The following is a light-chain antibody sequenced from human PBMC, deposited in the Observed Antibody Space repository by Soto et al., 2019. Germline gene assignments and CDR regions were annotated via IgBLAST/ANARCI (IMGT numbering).Light chain of an antibody. CDR1: QGIGND. CDR2: LAS. J-gene: IGKJ4*01. Sequence: DIQMTQSPSSLSASVGDRLTITCRASQGIGNDLGWYQQKPGKAPKLLIYLASTLETGVPSRFSGGGSGTEFTLAISSLQPEDFATYYCLQHNTYPLTFGGGTKVEIK. V-gene: IGKV1-17*01. CDR3: LQHNTYPLT.